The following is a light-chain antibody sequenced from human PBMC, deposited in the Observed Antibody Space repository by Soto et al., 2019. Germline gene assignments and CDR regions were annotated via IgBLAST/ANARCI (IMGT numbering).Light chain of an antibody. J-gene: IGLJ1*01. CDR3: CSYAGSSTFAYV. V-gene: IGLV2-23*03. CDR2: EGS. Sequence: QSALTQPASVSGSPGQSITISCTGTSXDVGSYNLVSWYQQHPGKAPKLMIYEGSKRPSGVSNRFSGSKSGNTASLTISGLQAEDEADYYCCSYAGSSTFAYVFGTGTKVTVL. CDR1: SXDVGSYNL.